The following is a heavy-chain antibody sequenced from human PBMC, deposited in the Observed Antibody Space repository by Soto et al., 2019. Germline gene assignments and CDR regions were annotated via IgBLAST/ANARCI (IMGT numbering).Heavy chain of an antibody. CDR1: GCTFSSYL. J-gene: IGHJ3*02. V-gene: IGHV1-69*13. CDR2: IIPIFGTA. Sequence: GASVKVSCKASGCTFSSYLISWVRHAPGQGLEWMGGIIPIFGTANYAQKFQGRVTITADESTSTAYMELSSLRSEDTAVYYCARDLGQVRAFDIWGQGTMVTVSS. CDR3: ARDLGQVRAFDI. D-gene: IGHD1-26*01.